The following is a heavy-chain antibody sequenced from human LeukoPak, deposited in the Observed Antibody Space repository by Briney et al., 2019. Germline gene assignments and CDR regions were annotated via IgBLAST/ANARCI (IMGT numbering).Heavy chain of an antibody. CDR2: ISYDGSNK. J-gene: IGHJ3*02. Sequence: PGGSLRLSCAASGFIFSSYGMHWVRQAPGKGLEWVAVISYDGSNKYYADSVKGRFTISRDNSKNKLYPQMNSLRAEDTAVYYCAKDRTITMTAGGYAFDIWGQGTMVTVSS. CDR1: GFIFSSYG. V-gene: IGHV3-30*18. D-gene: IGHD3-22*01. CDR3: AKDRTITMTAGGYAFDI.